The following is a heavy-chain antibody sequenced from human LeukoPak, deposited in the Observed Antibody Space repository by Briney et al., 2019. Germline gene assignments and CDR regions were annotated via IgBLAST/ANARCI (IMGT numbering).Heavy chain of an antibody. Sequence: AGGSLRLSCAASGFTFSSYAMHWVRQAPGKGLEWVAVISYDGSNKYYADSVKGRFTISRDNSKNTLYLQMNSLRAEDTAVYYCARDGFRDFWSGYSVDYWGQGTLVTVSS. CDR1: GFTFSSYA. D-gene: IGHD3-3*01. J-gene: IGHJ4*02. V-gene: IGHV3-30*04. CDR2: ISYDGSNK. CDR3: ARDGFRDFWSGYSVDY.